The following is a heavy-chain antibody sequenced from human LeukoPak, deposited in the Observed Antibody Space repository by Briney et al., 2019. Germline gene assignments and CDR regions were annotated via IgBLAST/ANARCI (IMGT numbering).Heavy chain of an antibody. J-gene: IGHJ6*03. CDR1: GFSFSSYP. D-gene: IGHD2-21*01. V-gene: IGHV3-64*02. CDR3: AKDGIAQSYYYYYMDV. Sequence: PGGSLRLSCVASGFSFSSYPMHWVRQAPGKGLESVSGISNNGGDTYYGDSVKCRFTISRDNSKNTLYLQMGSLRPEDMAVYYCAKDGIAQSYYYYYMDVWGKGTTVTVSS. CDR2: ISNNGGDT.